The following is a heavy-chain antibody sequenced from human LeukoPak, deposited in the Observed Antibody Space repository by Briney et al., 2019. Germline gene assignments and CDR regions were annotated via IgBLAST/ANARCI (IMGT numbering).Heavy chain of an antibody. CDR1: GYTLTELS. CDR2: FDPEDGET. V-gene: IGHV1-24*01. CDR3: ATVYYYGSGSYPPVPYYYYYMDV. J-gene: IGHJ6*03. D-gene: IGHD3-10*01. Sequence: GASVKASCKVSGYTLTELSMHWVRQAPGKGLEWMGGFDPEDGETIYAQKFQGRVTMTEDTSTDTAYMELSSLRSEDTAVYYCATVYYYGSGSYPPVPYYYYYMDVWGKGTTVTVSS.